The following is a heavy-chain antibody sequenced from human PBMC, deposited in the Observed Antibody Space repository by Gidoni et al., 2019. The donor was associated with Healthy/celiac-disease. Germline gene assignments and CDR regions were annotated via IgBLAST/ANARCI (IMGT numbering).Heavy chain of an antibody. V-gene: IGHV1-18*01. CDR1: GYPFTSYG. J-gene: IGHJ4*02. CDR3: ARSLGGAHYDFWSGYPFLLDY. D-gene: IGHD3-3*01. CDR2: ISAYNGNT. Sequence: QVQLVQSGAEVKKPGASVKVSCKASGYPFTSYGISWVRQAPGQGLEWMGWISAYNGNTNYAQKLQGRVTMTTDTSTSTAYMELRSLRSDDTAVYYCARSLGGAHYDFWSGYPFLLDYWGQGTLVTVSS.